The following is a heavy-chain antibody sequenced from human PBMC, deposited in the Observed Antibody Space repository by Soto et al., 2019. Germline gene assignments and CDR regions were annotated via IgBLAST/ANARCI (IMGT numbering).Heavy chain of an antibody. V-gene: IGHV3-73*02. CDR1: GFTFSGSA. CDR3: TNPQLYYGMDV. CDR2: IRSKANSYAT. D-gene: IGHD5-18*01. Sequence: VQLVESGGGLVQPGGSLKLSCAASGFTFSGSAMHWVRQASGKGLEWVGRIRSKANSYATAYAASVKGRFTISRDDSKNTAYLQMNSLKTEDTAVYYCTNPQLYYGMDVWGQGTTVTVSS. J-gene: IGHJ6*02.